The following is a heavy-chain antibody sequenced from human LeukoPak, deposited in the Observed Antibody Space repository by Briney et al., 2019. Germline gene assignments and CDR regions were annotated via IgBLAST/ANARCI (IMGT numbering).Heavy chain of an antibody. V-gene: IGHV3-21*01. CDR2: ISSISTYI. Sequence: PGGSLRLSCVASGFPFRSFSMNWVRQAPGKGLEWVSSISSISTYIYYADSVKCRFTISRDNAKNSLYLQMNSLRVEDTAVYYCARAEGSGSSFDYWGQGTLVTVSS. D-gene: IGHD3-10*01. CDR3: ARAEGSGSSFDY. J-gene: IGHJ4*02. CDR1: GFPFRSFS.